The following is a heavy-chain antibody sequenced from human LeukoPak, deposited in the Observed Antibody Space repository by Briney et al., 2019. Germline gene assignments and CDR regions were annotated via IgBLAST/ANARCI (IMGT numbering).Heavy chain of an antibody. J-gene: IGHJ6*03. CDR3: ARDSSGWRYYYYMDV. CDR1: GFTFSSYA. D-gene: IGHD6-19*01. V-gene: IGHV3-23*01. CDR2: NGSGGRT. Sequence: GGTLRLSCAASGFTFSSYAMTWVRQAPGKGLEWVSDNGSGGRTNYADSVKGRFTISRDNAKNSLYLQMDSLRAEDTAVYYCARDSSGWRYYYYMDVWGKGTTVTISS.